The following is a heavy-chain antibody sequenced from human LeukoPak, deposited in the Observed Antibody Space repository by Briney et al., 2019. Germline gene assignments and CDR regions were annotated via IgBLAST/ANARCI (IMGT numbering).Heavy chain of an antibody. CDR2: ISYDGSNK. D-gene: IGHD1/OR15-1a*01. V-gene: IGHV3-30-3*01. Sequence: GGSLRLSCAASGFTFSNYAILWVRQAPGKGLEWVAVISYDGSNKYYADSVKGRFTISRDNSKNTLYLQMNSLSAEDTAVYYCASTLGTALDYWGQGTLVTVSS. CDR3: ASTLGTALDY. CDR1: GFTFSNYA. J-gene: IGHJ4*02.